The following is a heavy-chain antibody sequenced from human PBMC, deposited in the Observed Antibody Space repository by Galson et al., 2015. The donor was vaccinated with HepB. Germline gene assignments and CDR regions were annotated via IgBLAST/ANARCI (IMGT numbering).Heavy chain of an antibody. J-gene: IGHJ6*02. Sequence: SLRLSCAASGFTFRSYGMHWIRQAPGKGLEWVAVISYDGSNEYYADSVKGRFTISRDNSKNTLYLQMNSLRVEDTAVYYCAKEEGGSYFYFYGMDVWGQGATVTVSS. D-gene: IGHD3-10*01. CDR2: ISYDGSNE. CDR1: GFTFRSYG. V-gene: IGHV3-30*18. CDR3: AKEEGGSYFYFYGMDV.